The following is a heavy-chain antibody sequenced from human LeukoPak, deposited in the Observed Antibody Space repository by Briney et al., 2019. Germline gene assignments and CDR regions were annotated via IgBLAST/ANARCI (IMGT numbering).Heavy chain of an antibody. V-gene: IGHV1-69*05. CDR3: AREYCGGDCYSGWLDY. J-gene: IGHJ4*02. Sequence: SVKVSCKASGGTFSSYAISWVRQAPGQRLEWMGRIIPIFGTANYAQKFQGRVTITTDESTSTAYMELSSLRSEDTAVYYCAREYCGGDCYSGWLDYWGQGTLVTVSS. CDR1: GGTFSSYA. CDR2: IIPIFGTA. D-gene: IGHD2-21*02.